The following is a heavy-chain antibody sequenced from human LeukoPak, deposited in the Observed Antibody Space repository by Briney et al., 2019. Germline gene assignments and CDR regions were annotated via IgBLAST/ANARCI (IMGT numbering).Heavy chain of an antibody. CDR3: ARADSAFYYDSSGYYL. CDR1: GGSISSYY. CDR2: IYYSGST. J-gene: IGHJ4*02. V-gene: IGHV4-59*01. D-gene: IGHD3-22*01. Sequence: SETLSLTCTVSGGSISSYYWSWIRQPPGKGLEWIGYIYYSGSTNYNPSLKSRVTISVDTSKNQFSLKLSSVTAADTAVYYCARADSAFYYDSSGYYLWGQGTLVTVSS.